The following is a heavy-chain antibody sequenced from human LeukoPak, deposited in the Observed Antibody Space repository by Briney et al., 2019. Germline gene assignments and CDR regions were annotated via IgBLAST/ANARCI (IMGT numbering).Heavy chain of an antibody. CDR3: ARDLEQWLVRLGYFDY. Sequence: PSETLSLTCTVSGASITSSGYYWGWIRQSPGKGLEWIGSIHHSGRTYYNPSLSSRVTISVDTSQNQFSLKLSSVTAADTAVYFCARDLEQWLVRLGYFDYWGQGTRVTVSS. V-gene: IGHV4-39*07. CDR2: IHHSGRT. D-gene: IGHD6-19*01. J-gene: IGHJ4*02. CDR1: GASITSSGYY.